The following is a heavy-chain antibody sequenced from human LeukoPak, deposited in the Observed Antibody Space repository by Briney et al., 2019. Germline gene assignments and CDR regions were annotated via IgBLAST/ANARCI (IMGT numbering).Heavy chain of an antibody. V-gene: IGHV3-74*01. J-gene: IGHJ4*02. CDR1: GFTFSSYW. D-gene: IGHD1-26*01. Sequence: GGSLRLSCAASGFTFSSYWMHWVRQAPGKGLVWVSRINSDGSSTSYADSVKGRFTISRDNAKNTLYLQMNSLRAEDTAVYYCARSSGSLYFDYWGQGTLVTVSS. CDR3: ARSSGSLYFDY. CDR2: INSDGSST.